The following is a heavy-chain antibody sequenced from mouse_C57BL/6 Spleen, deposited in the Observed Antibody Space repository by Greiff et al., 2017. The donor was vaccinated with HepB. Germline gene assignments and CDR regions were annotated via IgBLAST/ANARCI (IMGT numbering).Heavy chain of an antibody. J-gene: IGHJ4*01. CDR2: ISDGGSYT. CDR3: ARDQYGNYNAMDY. CDR1: GFTFSSYA. D-gene: IGHD2-1*01. Sequence: EVMLVESGGGLVKPGGSLKLSCAASGFTFSSYAMSWVRQTPEKRLEWVATISDGGSYTYYPDNVKGRFTISRDNAKNNLYLQMSHLKSEDTAMYYCARDQYGNYNAMDYWGQGTSVTVSS. V-gene: IGHV5-4*01.